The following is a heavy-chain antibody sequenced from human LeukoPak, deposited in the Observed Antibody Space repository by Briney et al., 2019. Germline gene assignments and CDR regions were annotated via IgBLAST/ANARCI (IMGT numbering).Heavy chain of an antibody. Sequence: GGPLRLSCAASGFTFSSYAMSWVRQPPGKGLEWVSAISGSGGTTYYADSVKGRFTISRDNSKNTLYLQMNSLRAEDTAVYYCAKGGHDSYGTYFDYWGQGTLVTVSS. CDR1: GFTFSSYA. V-gene: IGHV3-23*01. CDR3: AKGGHDSYGTYFDY. J-gene: IGHJ4*02. CDR2: ISGSGGTT. D-gene: IGHD5-18*01.